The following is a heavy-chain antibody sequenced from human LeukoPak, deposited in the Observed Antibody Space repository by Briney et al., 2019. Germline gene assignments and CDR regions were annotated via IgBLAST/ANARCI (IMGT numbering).Heavy chain of an antibody. CDR2: ISSSSSYI. Sequence: AGGSLRPSCAASGFTFSSYSMNWVRPAPGKGLEWVSSISSSSSYIYYADSVKGRFTISRDNAKNSLYLQMNSLRAEDTAVYYCASDILTGFDAFDIWGQGTMVTVSS. J-gene: IGHJ3*02. CDR1: GFTFSSYS. D-gene: IGHD3-9*01. CDR3: ASDILTGFDAFDI. V-gene: IGHV3-21*01.